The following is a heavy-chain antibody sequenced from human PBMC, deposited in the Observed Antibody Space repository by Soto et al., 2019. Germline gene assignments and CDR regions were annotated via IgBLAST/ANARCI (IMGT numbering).Heavy chain of an antibody. V-gene: IGHV1-2*02. J-gene: IGHJ5*02. CDR1: GYSLSGYY. CDR2: INPNSGGT. D-gene: IGHD6-13*01. CDR3: ARGWGIAAPGPNWFDP. Sequence: ASVKVPCKASGYSLSGYYLHWVRQAPGQGPEWMGWINPNSGGTKYVQKFQGRVTMTRDTSISTVYLELSRLRSDDTAVYYCARGWGIAAPGPNWFDPWGQGTLVTVSS.